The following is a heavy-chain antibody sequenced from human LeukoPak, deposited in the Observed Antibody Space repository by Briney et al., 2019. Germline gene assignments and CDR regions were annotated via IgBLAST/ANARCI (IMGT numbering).Heavy chain of an antibody. CDR3: ARARDEWLSGVGDYYYYGMDV. J-gene: IGHJ6*02. V-gene: IGHV4-30-4*01. D-gene: IGHD3-3*01. Sequence: PSETLSLICTVSGGSISSGDYYWSWIRQPPGKGLEWIGYIYYSGSTYYNPSLKSRVSISVDTSKNHFSLKLSSVTAADTAVYYCARARDEWLSGVGDYYYYGMDVWGQGTTVTVSS. CDR1: GGSISSGDYY. CDR2: IYYSGST.